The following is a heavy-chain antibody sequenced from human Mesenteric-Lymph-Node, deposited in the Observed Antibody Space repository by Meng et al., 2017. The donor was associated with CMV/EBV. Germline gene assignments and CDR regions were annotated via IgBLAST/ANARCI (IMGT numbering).Heavy chain of an antibody. J-gene: IGHJ4*02. D-gene: IGHD6-13*01. CDR3: SRPPSYGGSWFDLGY. Sequence: GGSLRLSCKASGFTFGDYAMNWVRQAPGKGLEWVGFIRSKTYDGTTGYAASVKGRFTISRDDSKSIAYLQMNSLKTEDTAVYYCSRPPSYGGSWFDLGYWGQGTLVTVPQ. CDR2: IRSKTYDGTT. V-gene: IGHV3-49*04. CDR1: GFTFGDYA.